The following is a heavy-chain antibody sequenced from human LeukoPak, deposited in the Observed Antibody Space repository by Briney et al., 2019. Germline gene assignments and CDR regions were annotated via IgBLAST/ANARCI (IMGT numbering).Heavy chain of an antibody. D-gene: IGHD5-18*01. Sequence: GGSLRLSCAASGFTFSSYSMNWVRQAPGKGLEWVSSISSSSRSKYYADSVKGRFTISRDNAKNSLYLQMNSLRAEDTAVYYCARENLVVDTASAYFDYWGQGTLVTVSS. CDR1: GFTFSSYS. J-gene: IGHJ4*02. V-gene: IGHV3-21*01. CDR3: ARENLVVDTASAYFDY. CDR2: ISSSSRSK.